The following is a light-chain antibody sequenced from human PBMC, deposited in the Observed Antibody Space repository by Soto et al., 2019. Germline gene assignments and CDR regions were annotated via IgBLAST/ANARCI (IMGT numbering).Light chain of an antibody. J-gene: IGLJ3*02. CDR2: RNN. V-gene: IGLV1-44*01. CDR1: TSNIGNNN. CDR3: AAWDDSLSAWV. Sequence: HSVLTQAPSASATPGQRITLSCSGSTSNIGNNNVNWYQQVPGTAPKLLMYRNNLRPSGVPDRFSGSKSGTSASLAISGLQSEDEADYYCAAWDDSLSAWVFGGGTKLTVL.